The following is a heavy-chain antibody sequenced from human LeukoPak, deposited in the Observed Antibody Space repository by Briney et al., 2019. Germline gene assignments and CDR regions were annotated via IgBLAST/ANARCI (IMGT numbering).Heavy chain of an antibody. Sequence: GGSLRLSCAASGFTFSSYSMNWVRQAPGKGLEWVSSISSSSSYIYYADSVKGRFTISRDNAENSLYLQMNSLRVEDTAVYYCARTSFLTTVAPGYWGQGTLVTVSS. CDR2: ISSSSSYI. D-gene: IGHD4-11*01. CDR3: ARTSFLTTVAPGY. J-gene: IGHJ4*02. CDR1: GFTFSSYS. V-gene: IGHV3-21*01.